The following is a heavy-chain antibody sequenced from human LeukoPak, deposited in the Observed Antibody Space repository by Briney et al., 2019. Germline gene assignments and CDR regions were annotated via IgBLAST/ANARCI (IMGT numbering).Heavy chain of an antibody. CDR3: ARLIAVTGYRYFDL. V-gene: IGHV3-23*01. J-gene: IGHJ2*01. CDR2: IGGDGI. Sequence: QPGGSLRLSCVASGFTFSNYAMGWVRQAPGKGLEWVSGIGGDGIFYTDSVKGRFTISRDNAKNSLYLQMNSLRAEDTAVYYCARLIAVTGYRYFDLWGRGALVTVSS. CDR1: GFTFSNYA. D-gene: IGHD6-19*01.